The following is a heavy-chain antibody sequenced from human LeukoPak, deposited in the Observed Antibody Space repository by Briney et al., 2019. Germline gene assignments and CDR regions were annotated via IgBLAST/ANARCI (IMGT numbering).Heavy chain of an antibody. J-gene: IGHJ6*02. CDR1: GFTFSSYS. CDR3: ARDLGDRDFWSGSGHYYYYYGMDV. D-gene: IGHD3-3*01. Sequence: PGGSLRLSCAASGFTFSSYSMNWVRQAPGKGLEWVSYISSSSTIYYADSVKGRFTISRDNAKNSLYLQMNSLRDEDTAVYYCARDLGDRDFWSGSGHYYYYYGMDVWGQGTTVTVSS. V-gene: IGHV3-48*02. CDR2: ISSSSTI.